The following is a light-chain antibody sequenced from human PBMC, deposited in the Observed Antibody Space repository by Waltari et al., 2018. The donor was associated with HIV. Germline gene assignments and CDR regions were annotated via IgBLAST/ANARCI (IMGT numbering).Light chain of an antibody. CDR1: STDIGGYNY. CDR3: TSYTTSSTRV. V-gene: IGLV2-14*01. J-gene: IGLJ3*02. CDR2: EVT. Sequence: ALTQPASVSGSPGQSITISCSGTSTDIGGYNYVSWYQHHPGKAPKLIIYEVTNRPSGVSNRFSASKSGNTASLTISGLQAEDEADYYCTSYTTSSTRVFGGGTKLTVL.